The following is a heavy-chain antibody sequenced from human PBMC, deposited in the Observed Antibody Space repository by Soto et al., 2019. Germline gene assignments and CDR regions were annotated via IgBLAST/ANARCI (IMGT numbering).Heavy chain of an antibody. CDR2: INPSGGST. J-gene: IGHJ6*02. CDR3: ARDGSGSVAAAGEYYYYGMDV. CDR1: GYTFTSYY. V-gene: IGHV1-46*01. D-gene: IGHD6-13*01. Sequence: QVQLVQSGAEVKKSGASVKVSCKASGYTFTSYYMHWVRQAPGQGLEWMGIINPSGGSTSYAQKFQGRVTMTRDTSTSTVYMELSSLRSEDTAVYYCARDGSGSVAAAGEYYYYGMDVWGQGTTVTVSS.